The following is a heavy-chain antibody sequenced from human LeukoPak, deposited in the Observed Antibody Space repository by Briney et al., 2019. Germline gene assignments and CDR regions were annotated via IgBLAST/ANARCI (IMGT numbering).Heavy chain of an antibody. Sequence: PGGSLRLSCAASGFTFSSYWMSWVRQAPGKGLEWVSAISGSGGSTYYADSVKGRFTISRDNSKNTLYLQMNSLRAEDTAVYYCAMSKFPPPVTNYDFWSDLTRDDWALRKGYYYYYGMDVWGQGTTVTVSS. D-gene: IGHD3-3*01. CDR1: GFTFSSYW. CDR2: ISGSGGST. CDR3: AMSKFPPPVTNYDFWSDLTRDDWALRKGYYYYYGMDV. J-gene: IGHJ6*02. V-gene: IGHV3-23*01.